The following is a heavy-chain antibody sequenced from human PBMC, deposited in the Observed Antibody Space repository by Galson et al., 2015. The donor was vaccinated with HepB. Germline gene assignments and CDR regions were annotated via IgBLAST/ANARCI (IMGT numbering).Heavy chain of an antibody. CDR3: ARDRSRWDTIDY. CDR1: GYTFTNYA. CDR2: INAANGYT. Sequence: SVKVSCKASGYTFTNYAIHWVRQAPGQGLEWMGWINAANGYTKYSENFQGRVTITRDTSATTAYMELSSLRSEDTALYYCARDRSRWDTIDYWGQGTLLTVPS. V-gene: IGHV1-3*01. D-gene: IGHD6-13*01. J-gene: IGHJ4*02.